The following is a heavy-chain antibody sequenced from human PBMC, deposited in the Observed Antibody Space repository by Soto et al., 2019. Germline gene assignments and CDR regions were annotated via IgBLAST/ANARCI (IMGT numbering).Heavy chain of an antibody. V-gene: IGHV4-4*02. CDR1: GDSISSDKW. J-gene: IGHJ4*02. CDR3: ARGGDWQFDY. CDR2: IHHSGRT. Sequence: QVQLQESGPGLVKPSGTLSLTCAVSGDSISSDKWWSWVRQPPGKGLEWIGEIHHSGRTNYNPSHKSRVTRVVEKPKNQVSLELISMTAADAAVYYCARGGDWQFDYWGQGTLVTVSS. D-gene: IGHD2-21*02.